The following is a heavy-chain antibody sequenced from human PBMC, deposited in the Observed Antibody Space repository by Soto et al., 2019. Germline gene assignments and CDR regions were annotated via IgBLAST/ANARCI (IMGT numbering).Heavy chain of an antibody. V-gene: IGHV3-30*02. J-gene: IGHJ6*02. CDR1: GFNFRSYG. CDR2: IWPDRSDK. CDR3: AKGRLLWFGNYGMDV. D-gene: IGHD3-10*01. Sequence: PGGSLRLSCEVSGFNFRSYGMHWVRQAPGKGPEWVASIWPDRSDKFYVDSVKGRFTISRDNSKNTLYLQMNSLRAEDTAVYYCAKGRLLWFGNYGMDVWGQGTTVTVSS.